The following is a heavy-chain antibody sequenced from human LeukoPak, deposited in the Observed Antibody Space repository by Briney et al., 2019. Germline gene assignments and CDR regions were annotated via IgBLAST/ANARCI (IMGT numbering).Heavy chain of an antibody. D-gene: IGHD6-13*01. CDR2: ISAYNGNT. J-gene: IGHJ6*03. V-gene: IGHV1-18*01. Sequence: ASVKVSCKASGYTFTSYGVSWVRQAPGQGLEWMGWISAYNGNTNYAQKLQGRVTMTTDTSTSTAYMELRSLRSDDTAVYYCAGVVGSSWGYYYYYMDVWGKGTTVTISS. CDR3: AGVVGSSWGYYYYYMDV. CDR1: GYTFTSYG.